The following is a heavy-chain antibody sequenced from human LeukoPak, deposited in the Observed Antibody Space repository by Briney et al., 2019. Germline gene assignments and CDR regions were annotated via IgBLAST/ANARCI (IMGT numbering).Heavy chain of an antibody. V-gene: IGHV3-23*01. CDR3: AKDYGSGSYPHFDY. J-gene: IGHJ4*02. Sequence: GGSLRLSCAASGFTFSNYALSWVRQAPGKGLEWVSCISYSGSTHYTDSVKGRFTISRDNSKNTLYLQMNSLRAEDTAVYYCAKDYGSGSYPHFDYWGQGTLVTVSS. D-gene: IGHD3-10*01. CDR2: ISYSGST. CDR1: GFTFSNYA.